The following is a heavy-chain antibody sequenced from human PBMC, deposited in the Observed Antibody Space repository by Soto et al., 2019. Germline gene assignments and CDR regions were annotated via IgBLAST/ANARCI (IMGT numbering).Heavy chain of an antibody. V-gene: IGHV3-30*18. D-gene: IGHD6-6*01. CDR3: ANLGVHTYYYYYGMDV. CDR1: GFTFSSYG. J-gene: IGHJ6*04. Sequence: QVQLVEPGGGVVQPRRSLRLSCAASGFTFSSYGMHWVRQAPGKGLEWVAVISYDGSNKYYADSVKGRFTISRDNSKNTLYLQMNSLRAEDTAVYYCANLGVHTYYYYYGMDVWGKGTTVTVSS. CDR2: ISYDGSNK.